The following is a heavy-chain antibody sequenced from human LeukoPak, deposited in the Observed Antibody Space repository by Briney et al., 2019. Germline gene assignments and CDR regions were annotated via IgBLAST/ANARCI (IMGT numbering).Heavy chain of an antibody. V-gene: IGHV1-69*13. CDR3: AREEPAAINWFDP. CDR1: GGTFSSYA. CDR2: IIPIFGTA. Sequence: SVKVSCKASGGTFSSYAISWVRQAPGQGLEWMGGIIPIFGTANYAQKFQGRVTITADESTSTAYMELSSLRSEDTAVHYCAREEPAAINWFDPWGQGTLVTVSS. J-gene: IGHJ5*02. D-gene: IGHD2-2*02.